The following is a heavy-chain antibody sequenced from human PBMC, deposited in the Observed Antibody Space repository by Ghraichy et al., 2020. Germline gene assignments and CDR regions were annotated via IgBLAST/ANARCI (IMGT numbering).Heavy chain of an antibody. CDR1: GYSFADNY. CDR2: LKPRSGGT. CDR3: AKGAPLTGSSSRIDS. V-gene: IGHV1-2*06. J-gene: IGHJ4*02. Sequence: GESLNISCKASGYSFADNYIHWVRQAPGHGLEWMGRLKPRSGGTAYAQRFQGRVTMTSDTSIATAYMELNSLTSDDTAVYYCAKGAPLTGSSSRIDSWGPGTLVTVSS. D-gene: IGHD6-13*01.